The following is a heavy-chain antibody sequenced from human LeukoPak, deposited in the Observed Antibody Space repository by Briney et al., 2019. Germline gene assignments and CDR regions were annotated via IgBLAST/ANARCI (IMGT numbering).Heavy chain of an antibody. CDR1: GYTFSGHY. D-gene: IGHD3-22*01. CDR2: INPSGGST. J-gene: IGHJ6*03. V-gene: IGHV1-46*01. Sequence: GASVKVSCKASGYTFSGHYMHWVRQAPGQGLEWMGWINPSGGSTSYAQKFQGRVTMTRDTSTSTVYMELSSLRSEDTAVYYCARDLGVSSGYYYYYYMDVWGKGTTVTVSS. CDR3: ARDLGVSSGYYYYYYMDV.